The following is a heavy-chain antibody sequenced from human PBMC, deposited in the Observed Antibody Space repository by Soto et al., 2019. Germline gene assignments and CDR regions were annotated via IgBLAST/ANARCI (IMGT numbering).Heavy chain of an antibody. D-gene: IGHD6-6*01. CDR2: ISYDGSNK. CDR3: AKDNSSSGAWYYHYGMDV. CDR1: GFTFSSYG. J-gene: IGHJ6*02. Sequence: GGSLRLSCAASGFTFSSYGMHWVRQAPGKGLEWVAVISYDGSNKYYADSVKGRFTISRDNSKNTLYLQMNSLRAEDTAVYYCAKDNSSSGAWYYHYGMDVWGQGTTVPVYS. V-gene: IGHV3-30*18.